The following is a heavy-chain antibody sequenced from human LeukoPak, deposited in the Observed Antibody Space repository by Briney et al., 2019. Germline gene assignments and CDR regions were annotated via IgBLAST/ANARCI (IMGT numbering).Heavy chain of an antibody. D-gene: IGHD6-13*01. CDR2: IYYSGNT. CDR1: GGSTSSYY. V-gene: IGHV4-59*08. J-gene: IGHJ5*02. CDR3: ARLSSSRTGVFDP. Sequence: SETLSLTCTVSGGSTSSYYWSRIRQPPGKGLEWIGYIYYSGNTNYNPSLKSRVTISVDTSKNQFSLNLTSMTAADTAVYYCARLSSSRTGVFDPWGQGTLVTVSS.